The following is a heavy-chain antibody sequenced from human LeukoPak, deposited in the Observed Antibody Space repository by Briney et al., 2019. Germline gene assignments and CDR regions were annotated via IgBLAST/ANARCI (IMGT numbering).Heavy chain of an antibody. CDR1: GFTLSFYW. CDR3: LRDMYTGTNWYMEQGWFDP. Sequence: GGPLRLLCAPSGFTLSFYWNHWLRHAPGKALVWVAHISRDGSDTPYAHSVKGRLTISRDNAKNTAYLQMHSLRAQDTAVYYGLRDMYTGTNWYMEQGWFDPGGRGPVVTVSS. CDR2: ISRDGSDT. D-gene: IGHD6-13*01. V-gene: IGHV3-74*03. J-gene: IGHJ5*02.